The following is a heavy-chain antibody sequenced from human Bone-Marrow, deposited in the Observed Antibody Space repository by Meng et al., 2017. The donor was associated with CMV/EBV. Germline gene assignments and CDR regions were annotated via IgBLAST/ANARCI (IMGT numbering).Heavy chain of an antibody. J-gene: IGHJ4*02. D-gene: IGHD3-9*01. CDR1: GFTFSSYG. V-gene: IGHV3-30*02. CDR3: AKDRYLANYFDY. CDR2: IRYDGSNK. Sequence: GESPKISCAASGFTFSSYGTHWVRQAPGKGLEWVAFIRYDGSNKYYADSVKGRFTISRDNSKNTLYLQMNSLRAEDTAVYYCAKDRYLANYFDYWGQGTLVTVSS.